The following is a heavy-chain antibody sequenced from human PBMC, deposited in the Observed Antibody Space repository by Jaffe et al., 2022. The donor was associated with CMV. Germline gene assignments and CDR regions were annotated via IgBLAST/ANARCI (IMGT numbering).Heavy chain of an antibody. D-gene: IGHD2-2*01. J-gene: IGHJ5*02. Sequence: QVQLQESGPGLVKPSETLSLTCTVSGGSVSSGSYYWSWIRQPPGKGLEWIGYIYYSGSTNYNPSLKSRVTISVDTSKNQFSLKLSSVTAADTAVYYCARTGDLGTVAEDIVVVPAAFSDWFDPWGQGTLVTVSS. CDR3: ARTGDLGTVAEDIVVVPAAFSDWFDP. CDR1: GGSVSSGSYY. V-gene: IGHV4-61*01. CDR2: IYYSGST.